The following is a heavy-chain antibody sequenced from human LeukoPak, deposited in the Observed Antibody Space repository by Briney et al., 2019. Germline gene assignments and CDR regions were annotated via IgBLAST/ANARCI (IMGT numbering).Heavy chain of an antibody. D-gene: IGHD3-22*01. CDR1: GFTFSSYA. Sequence: GGSLRLSCAASGFTFSSYAMSWVRQAPGKGLEWVSAISGSGGSTYYADSVKGRFTISRDNSKNTLYLQMNSLRAEDTAVYYCAKDRSYYDSGGYYQNFDYWGQGTLVTVSS. CDR3: AKDRSYYDSGGYYQNFDY. V-gene: IGHV3-23*01. J-gene: IGHJ4*02. CDR2: ISGSGGST.